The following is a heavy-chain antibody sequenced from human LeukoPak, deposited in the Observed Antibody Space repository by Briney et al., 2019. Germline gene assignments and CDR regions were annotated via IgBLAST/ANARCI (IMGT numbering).Heavy chain of an antibody. V-gene: IGHV1-2*02. D-gene: IGHD3-10*01. CDR2: INPNSGGT. Sequence: ASVKVSCKASGYTFTGYYMHWVRQAPGQGLEWMGWINPNSGGTNYAQKFQGRVTMTRDTSISTAYMELSRLGSGDTAVYYCARDSHYYGSGSYYRPYYYGMDVWGQGTTVTVSS. CDR3: ARDSHYYGSGSYYRPYYYGMDV. J-gene: IGHJ6*02. CDR1: GYTFTGYY.